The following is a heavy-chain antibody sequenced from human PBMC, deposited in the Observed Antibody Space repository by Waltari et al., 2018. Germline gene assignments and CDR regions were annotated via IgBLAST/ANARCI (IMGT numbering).Heavy chain of an antibody. CDR3: AKGVLRFLEWLPDDYYGMDV. CDR2: INPNSGGT. CDR1: GYTFTGYY. V-gene: IGHV1-2*02. Sequence: QVQLVQSGAEVKKPGASVKVSCKASGYTFTGYYMHWVRQAPGQGLEWMGWINPNSGGTNYAQKFQVRVTMTRDTSISTAYMELSRLRSDDTAVYYCAKGVLRFLEWLPDDYYGMDVWGQGTTVTVSS. D-gene: IGHD3-3*01. J-gene: IGHJ6*02.